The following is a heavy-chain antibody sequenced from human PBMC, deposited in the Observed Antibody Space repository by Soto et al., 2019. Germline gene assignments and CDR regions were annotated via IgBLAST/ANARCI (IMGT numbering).Heavy chain of an antibody. Sequence: EVQLLESGGGLVQPGGSLRLSCAASGFTFGSYAMSWVRQAPGKGLEWVSTLSGSGGSTYYADSVKGRFTISRDTSKNTLYLHMNSLRADDTAVYYCAKVATIVATIGDFDYWGQGTLVTVSS. CDR3: AKVATIVATIGDFDY. CDR2: LSGSGGST. J-gene: IGHJ4*02. CDR1: GFTFGSYA. D-gene: IGHD5-12*01. V-gene: IGHV3-23*01.